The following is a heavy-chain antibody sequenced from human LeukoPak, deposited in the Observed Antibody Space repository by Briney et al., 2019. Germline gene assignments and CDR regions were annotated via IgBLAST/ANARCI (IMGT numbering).Heavy chain of an antibody. V-gene: IGHV3-23*01. CDR3: AKDLAWNLGAMDV. Sequence: PGGSLRLSCAASGFIFSSYAMSWVRQAPGKGLEWVSLISDSGGITYYADSVKGRFTISRDNSKNTLYLQMNSLRGEDTALYYCAKDLAWNLGAMDVWGQGTSVTVSS. J-gene: IGHJ6*02. CDR1: GFIFSSYA. CDR2: ISDSGGIT. D-gene: IGHD3-16*01.